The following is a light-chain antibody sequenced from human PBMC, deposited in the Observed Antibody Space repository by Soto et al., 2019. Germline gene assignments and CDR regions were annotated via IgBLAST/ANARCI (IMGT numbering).Light chain of an antibody. CDR3: ATWDDGLSAYV. V-gene: IGLV1-44*01. Sequence: QSVLTQPPSASGTLGQRVTFSCSGSSSNIGGNTVSWFQHLPRTAPKLLIFSNSQRPSGVPDRFSGAKSGTSASLAISGLQSEDEANYYCATWDDGLSAYVFGTGTKVTVL. CDR1: SSNIGGNT. J-gene: IGLJ1*01. CDR2: SNS.